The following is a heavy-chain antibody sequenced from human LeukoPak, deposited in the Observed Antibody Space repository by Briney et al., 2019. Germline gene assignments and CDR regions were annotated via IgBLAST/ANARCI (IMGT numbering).Heavy chain of an antibody. CDR1: GGSFSGYY. V-gene: IGHV4-34*01. Sequence: SETLSLTCAVYGGSFSGYYWSWIRQPPGKGLEWIGEINHSGSTNDNPSLGSRVTISVDTSKNQFSLKLSSVTAADTAVYYCARGPSSGYYYWGQGTLVTVSS. CDR2: INHSGST. J-gene: IGHJ4*02. D-gene: IGHD3-22*01. CDR3: ARGPSSGYYY.